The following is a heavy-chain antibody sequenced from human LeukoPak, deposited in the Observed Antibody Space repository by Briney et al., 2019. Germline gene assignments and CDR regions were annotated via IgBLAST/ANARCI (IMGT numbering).Heavy chain of an antibody. J-gene: IGHJ4*02. V-gene: IGHV4-34*01. CDR2: INHSGST. Sequence: SETLSLTCAVYGGSFSGYYWSWIRQPPGNGLEWVVVINHSGSTNYKPSLTSRVTISVDTSKNQFSMKRSSVTAADTAVYYCARGGTFIAAAGIHWGQGTLVTVSS. D-gene: IGHD6-13*01. CDR3: ARGGTFIAAAGIH. CDR1: GGSFSGYY.